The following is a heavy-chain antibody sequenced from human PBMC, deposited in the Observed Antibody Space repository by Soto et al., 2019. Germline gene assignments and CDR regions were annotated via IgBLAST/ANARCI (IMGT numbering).Heavy chain of an antibody. V-gene: IGHV1-69*06. Sequence: QVQLVQSGAEVKKPGSSVKVSCKASGGPFSTYAINWVRQARGQRLEWVGGIIPIVGAANYREALQGRLTITADMSASTVYMELSSLRSEDTAMYFCAREMTTVTPEDFYNYFGMDVWGQGTTVTVS. CDR3: AREMTTVTPEDFYNYFGMDV. CDR1: GGPFSTYA. J-gene: IGHJ6*02. D-gene: IGHD4-4*01. CDR2: IIPIVGAA.